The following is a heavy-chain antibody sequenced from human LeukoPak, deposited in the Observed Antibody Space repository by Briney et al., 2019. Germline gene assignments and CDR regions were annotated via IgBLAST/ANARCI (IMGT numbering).Heavy chain of an antibody. Sequence: SETPSLTCTVSGGSVSSGSHYWNWLRQSPGRGLEWIGHIYYRGTTNYTPSLKSRVTISVDTSMNQFSLRLSSVTAADTAVYFCARSFYSSGWYTPLRWFDTWGQGTPVTVSS. CDR2: IYYRGTT. CDR3: ARSFYSSGWYTPLRWFDT. CDR1: GGSVSSGSHY. V-gene: IGHV4-61*01. J-gene: IGHJ5*02. D-gene: IGHD6-19*01.